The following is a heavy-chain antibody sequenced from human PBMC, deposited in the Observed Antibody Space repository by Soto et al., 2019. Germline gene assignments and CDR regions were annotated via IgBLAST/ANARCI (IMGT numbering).Heavy chain of an antibody. J-gene: IGHJ6*02. CDR2: ISWKSSSI. V-gene: IGHV3-9*01. CDR1: GFSFDDYA. Sequence: VQLVESGGGLVQPGRSLRLSCVASGFSFDDYAMHWVRQAPGKGLEWVSGISWKSSSIGYADSVKGRFTISRDNAKKSLHLPMNSLIVDDTALYYCAKSTGGTANGLDVWGQGTTVTVSS. D-gene: IGHD2-8*02. CDR3: AKSTGGTANGLDV.